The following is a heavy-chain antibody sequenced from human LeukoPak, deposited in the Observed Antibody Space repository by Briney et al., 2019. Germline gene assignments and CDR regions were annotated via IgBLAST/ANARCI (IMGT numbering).Heavy chain of an antibody. D-gene: IGHD5-12*01. V-gene: IGHV4-59*12. CDR1: GGSISSYY. J-gene: IGHJ4*02. Sequence: SETLSLTCTVSGGSISSYYWSWIRQPPGKGLEWIGYIYYSGSTNYNPSLKSRVTISVDTSKNQFSLKLSSVTAADTAVYYCARLDGVATIDYWGQGTLVTVSS. CDR3: ARLDGVATIDY. CDR2: IYYSGST.